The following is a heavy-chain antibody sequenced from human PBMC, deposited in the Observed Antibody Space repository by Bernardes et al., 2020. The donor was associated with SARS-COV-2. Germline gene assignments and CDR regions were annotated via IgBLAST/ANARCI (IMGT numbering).Heavy chain of an antibody. V-gene: IGHV3-48*01. CDR1: GSTFSTLD. D-gene: IGHD3-16*02. CDR3: ARGGLTFGGVTVR. J-gene: IGHJ4*02. Sequence: GGSLRLSCSASGSTFSTLDMHWVRQAPGKGREWVSYISSRASTIHYADSVKGRFTISRDNAKNSLYLQMNSLGADDTAVYYCARGGLTFGGVTVRWGQGTLVTVSS. CDR2: ISSRASTI.